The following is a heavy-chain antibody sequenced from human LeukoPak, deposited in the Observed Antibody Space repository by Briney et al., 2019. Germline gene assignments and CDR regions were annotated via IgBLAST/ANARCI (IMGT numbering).Heavy chain of an antibody. V-gene: IGHV3-48*01. Sequence: PGGSLRLSCAASGFTFSRNSMNWVRQAPGKGLEWLSYIGSSDSPIYYADSVKGRFTISRDNANNLLFLQMNSLRAEDTAVYYCARCNNPYCYYYYMDVWGKGTTVTVSS. CDR3: ARCNNPYCYYYYMDV. CDR2: IGSSDSPI. D-gene: IGHD1/OR15-1a*01. J-gene: IGHJ6*03. CDR1: GFTFSRNS.